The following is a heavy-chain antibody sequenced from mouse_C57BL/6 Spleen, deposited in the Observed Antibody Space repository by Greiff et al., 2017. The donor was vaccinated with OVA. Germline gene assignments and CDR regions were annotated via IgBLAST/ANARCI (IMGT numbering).Heavy chain of an antibody. CDR3: ARDLDYGSSYAMDY. Sequence: EVKLMESGPGLVKPSQSLSLTCSVTGYSITSGYYWNWIRQFPGNKLEWMGYISYDGSNNYNPSLKNRISITRDTSKNQFFLKLNSVTTEDTATYYCARDLDYGSSYAMDYWGQGTSVTVSS. CDR1: GYSITSGYY. D-gene: IGHD1-1*01. J-gene: IGHJ4*01. V-gene: IGHV3-6*01. CDR2: ISYDGSN.